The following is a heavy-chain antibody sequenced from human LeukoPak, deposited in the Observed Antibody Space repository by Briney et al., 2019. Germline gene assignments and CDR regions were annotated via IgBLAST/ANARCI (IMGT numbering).Heavy chain of an antibody. Sequence: SETLSLTCAVYGGSFSSYYWSWIRQPPGKGLEWIGEINHSGSTNYNPSLKSRVTISVDTSKNQFSLKLSSVTAADTAVYYCARGRFDYSSSWYSWYYFDYWGQGTLATVSS. CDR1: GGSFSSYY. V-gene: IGHV4-34*01. CDR3: ARGRFDYSSSWYSWYYFDY. CDR2: INHSGST. J-gene: IGHJ4*02. D-gene: IGHD6-13*01.